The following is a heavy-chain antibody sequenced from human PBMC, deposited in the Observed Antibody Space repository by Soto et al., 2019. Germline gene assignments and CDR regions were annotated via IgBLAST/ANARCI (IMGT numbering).Heavy chain of an antibody. CDR1: GLNFDDFA. Sequence: GGSLRLSCVGTGLNFDDFAMHWVRQAPGKGLEWVSGITWNGRVLAYADSVKGRFTISRDNARNSLYLQMDSLRDEDTALYYCAKGRYDFWSPYYFDSWGQGTLVTVSS. V-gene: IGHV3-9*01. CDR3: AKGRYDFWSPYYFDS. J-gene: IGHJ4*02. CDR2: ITWNGRVL. D-gene: IGHD3-3*01.